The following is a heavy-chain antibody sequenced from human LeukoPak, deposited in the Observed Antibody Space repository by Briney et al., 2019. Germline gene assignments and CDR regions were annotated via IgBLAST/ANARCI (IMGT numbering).Heavy chain of an antibody. J-gene: IGHJ5*02. CDR3: ARYRYCSSTSCYRGASMWFDP. CDR2: INHSGST. V-gene: IGHV4-34*01. D-gene: IGHD2-2*01. CDR1: GGSFSGYY. Sequence: SETPSLTCAVYGGSFSGYYWSWIRQPPGKGLEWIGEINHSGSTNYNPSLKSRVTISVDTSKNQFSLKLSSVTAADTAVYYCARYRYCSSTSCYRGASMWFDPWGQGTLVTVSS.